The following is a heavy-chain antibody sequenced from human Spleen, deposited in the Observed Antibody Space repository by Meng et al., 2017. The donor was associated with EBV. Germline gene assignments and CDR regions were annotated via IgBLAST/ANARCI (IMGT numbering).Heavy chain of an antibody. V-gene: IGHV4-30-4*08. J-gene: IGHJ4*02. CDR2: IFYSGTT. CDR3: ARVAIYSGYDFDS. D-gene: IGHD5-12*01. Sequence: PRLLKPYQTRSLPWSVPGRSISSAAYYWNWIRQPPGRRLEWIGHIFYSGTTSYNPSLESRLTISVDTSKNQFSLNLTSVTAADTAVYYCARVAIYSGYDFDSWGQGTLVTVSS. CDR1: GRSISSAAYY.